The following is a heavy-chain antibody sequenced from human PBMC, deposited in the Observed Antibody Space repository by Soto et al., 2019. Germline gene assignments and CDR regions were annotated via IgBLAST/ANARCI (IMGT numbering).Heavy chain of an antibody. CDR1: GGSISSGGYY. Sequence: QVQLQESGPGLVKPSPTLSLTCTVSGGSISSGGYYWSWIRQHPGKGLEWIGYIYYSGSTYYNPSLKSRVTISVDTSKNQFYLKLSSVTAADTAVYYCARASLGVVAATLDYWGQGTLVTVSS. D-gene: IGHD2-15*01. CDR3: ARASLGVVAATLDY. CDR2: IYYSGST. V-gene: IGHV4-31*03. J-gene: IGHJ4*02.